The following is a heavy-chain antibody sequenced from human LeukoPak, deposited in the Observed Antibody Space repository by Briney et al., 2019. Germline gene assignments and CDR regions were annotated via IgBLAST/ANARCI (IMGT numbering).Heavy chain of an antibody. D-gene: IGHD3-10*01. V-gene: IGHV4-30-4*01. CDR2: IYYSGSS. J-gene: IGHJ3*02. CDR3: ARDRGPIWFGEFLLTKNDNDAFDI. Sequence: SETLSLTCTVSGGSINNGGYYWSWIRQHPGKGLEWIGYIYYSGSSYYNPSLRSRVTISVDTSKNQFSLKLSSVTAADTAVYYCARDRGPIWFGEFLLTKNDNDAFDIWGQGTMVTVSS. CDR1: GGSINNGGYY.